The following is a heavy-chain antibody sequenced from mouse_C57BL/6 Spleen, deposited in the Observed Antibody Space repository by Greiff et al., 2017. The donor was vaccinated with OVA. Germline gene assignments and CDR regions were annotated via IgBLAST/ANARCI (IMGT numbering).Heavy chain of an antibody. J-gene: IGHJ2*01. CDR2: IDPETGGT. CDR3: TRWEGY. V-gene: IGHV1-15*01. Sequence: QVQLQQSGAELVRPGASVTLSCKASGYKFTDYEMHWVKQTPVHGLEWIGAIDPETGGTAYNQKFKGKAILTADKSSSTAYMELRSLTSEDSAVYYCTRWEGYWGQGTTLTVSS. CDR1: GYKFTDYE. D-gene: IGHD4-1*01.